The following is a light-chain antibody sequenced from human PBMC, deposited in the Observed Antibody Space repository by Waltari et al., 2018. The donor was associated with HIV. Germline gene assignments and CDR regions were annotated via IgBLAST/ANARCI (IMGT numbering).Light chain of an antibody. J-gene: IGLJ2*01. CDR2: DVS. CDR3: SSYTSSSTLV. CDR1: SSDVGGYNY. V-gene: IGLV2-14*03. Sequence: QSALTQPASVSGSPGQSITISCTGTSSDVGGYNYVSWYQQHPGKAPKPMIYDVSNRRSGVSNRFSGSKSGKTASLTISWLRAEDEAEYYCSSYTSSSTLVFGGGTKLTVL.